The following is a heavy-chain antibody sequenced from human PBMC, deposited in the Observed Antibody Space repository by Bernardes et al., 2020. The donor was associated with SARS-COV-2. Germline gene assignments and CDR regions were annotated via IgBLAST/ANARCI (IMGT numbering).Heavy chain of an antibody. CDR1: GFSLSTSGVA. D-gene: IGHD2-2*01. CDR3: AHRGPNVYCSDSSCYVGFDS. V-gene: IGHV2-5*02. CDR2: IYWDDDK. Sequence: SGPTLLKPTQTLTLTCTSSGFSLSTSGVAVGWIRQPPGKALEWLALIYWDDDKRYSPSLKSRLTITKDTSKNQVVLTMTNMDPVDTATYYCAHRGPNVYCSDSSCYVGFDSWGQGTLVTVSS. J-gene: IGHJ4*02.